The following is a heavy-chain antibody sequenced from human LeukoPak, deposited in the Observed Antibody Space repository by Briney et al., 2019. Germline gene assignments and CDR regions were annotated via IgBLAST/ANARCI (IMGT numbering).Heavy chain of an antibody. D-gene: IGHD3-3*01. Sequence: SETLSLTCTVSGGSISSSSYYWGWIRQPPGKGLEWIGSIYYSGSTYYNPSLKSRVTISVDTSKNQFSLKLSSVTAADTAVYYCARDGHNPQYYDFWSGYYTAASSYYFDYWGQGTLVTVSS. CDR1: GGSISSSSYY. V-gene: IGHV4-39*07. CDR2: IYYSGST. J-gene: IGHJ4*02. CDR3: ARDGHNPQYYDFWSGYYTAASSYYFDY.